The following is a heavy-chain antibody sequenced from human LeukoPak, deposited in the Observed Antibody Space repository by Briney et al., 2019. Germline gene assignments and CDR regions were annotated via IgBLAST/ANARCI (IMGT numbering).Heavy chain of an antibody. CDR2: ISSSSSYI. V-gene: IGHV3-21*01. J-gene: IGHJ6*02. CDR3: ARFGGRNDYATKIKHPEWYYGMDV. CDR1: GFTFSSYS. D-gene: IGHD4-17*01. Sequence: SGGSLRLSCAASGFTFSSYSMNWVRQAPGKGLEWVSSISSSSSYIYYADSVKGRFTISRDNAKNSLYLQMNSLRAEDTAVYYCARFGGRNDYATKIKHPEWYYGMDVWGQGTTVTVSS.